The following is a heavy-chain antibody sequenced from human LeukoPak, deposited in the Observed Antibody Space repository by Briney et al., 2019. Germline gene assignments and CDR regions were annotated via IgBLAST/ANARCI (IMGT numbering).Heavy chain of an antibody. D-gene: IGHD5-12*01. J-gene: IGHJ6*02. CDR2: ISYDGSNK. CDR1: GFTFSSYA. CDR3: ARAFKRDIVDDYYYYGMDV. V-gene: IGHV3-30*04. Sequence: GGSLRLSCAASGFTFSSYAMHWVRQAPGKGLEWVAVISYDGSNKYYADSVKGRFTISRDDSKNTLYLQMNSLRAEDTAVYYCARAFKRDIVDDYYYYGMDVWGQGTTVTVSS.